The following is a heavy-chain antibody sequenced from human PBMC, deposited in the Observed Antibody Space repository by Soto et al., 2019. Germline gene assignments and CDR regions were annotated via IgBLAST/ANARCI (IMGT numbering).Heavy chain of an antibody. J-gene: IGHJ6*02. D-gene: IGHD6-13*01. CDR2: ISYDGSNK. Sequence: QVQLVESGGGVVQPGRSLRLSCADSGFTFSSYAMHWVRQAPGKGLEWVAVISYDGSNKYYADSVKGRFTISRNNSKNTLYLQMNSLRAEDTAVYYCARDLAAAGSHAPTYSYGMDVWGQGTTVTVSS. CDR3: ARDLAAAGSHAPTYSYGMDV. CDR1: GFTFSSYA. V-gene: IGHV3-30-3*01.